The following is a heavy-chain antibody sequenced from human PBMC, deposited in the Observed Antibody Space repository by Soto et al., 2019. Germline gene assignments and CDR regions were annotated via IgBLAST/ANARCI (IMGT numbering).Heavy chain of an antibody. CDR2: IYYSGST. V-gene: IGHV4-31*03. Sequence: SETLSITCTVSDGSISSGGCYWSWIRQHPGKGLEWIGYIYYSGSTYYNPSLKSRVTISVDTSKNQFSLKLSSVTAADTAVYYCAGTMDTAMVTGDYWGQGTLVTVSS. CDR1: DGSISSGGCY. CDR3: AGTMDTAMVTGDY. J-gene: IGHJ4*02. D-gene: IGHD5-18*01.